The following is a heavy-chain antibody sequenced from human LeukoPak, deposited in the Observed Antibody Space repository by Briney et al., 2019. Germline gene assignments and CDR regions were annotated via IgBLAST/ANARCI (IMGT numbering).Heavy chain of an antibody. Sequence: PSETLSLTCAVSGGSFSGYYWSWIRQPPGKGLEWIGEINHSGSTNYNPSLKSRVTISVDTSKNQFSLKLSSVTAADTAVYYCARCLRRGYSSGWYSIWGQGTMVTVSS. CDR3: ARCLRRGYSSGWYSI. D-gene: IGHD6-19*01. V-gene: IGHV4-34*01. CDR2: INHSGST. J-gene: IGHJ3*02. CDR1: GGSFSGYY.